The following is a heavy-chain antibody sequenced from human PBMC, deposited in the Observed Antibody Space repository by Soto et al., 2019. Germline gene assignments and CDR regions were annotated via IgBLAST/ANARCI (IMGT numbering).Heavy chain of an antibody. CDR2: ISAYNGNT. CDR3: ARNDFWSGYSDNDY. Sequence: VASVKVSCKASGYTFTSYGISWVRQAPGQGLEWMGWISAYNGNTNYAQKLQGRVTMTTDTSTSTAYMELRSLRSDDTAVYYCARNDFWSGYSDNDYWGQGTLVTVSS. D-gene: IGHD3-3*01. V-gene: IGHV1-18*01. J-gene: IGHJ4*02. CDR1: GYTFTSYG.